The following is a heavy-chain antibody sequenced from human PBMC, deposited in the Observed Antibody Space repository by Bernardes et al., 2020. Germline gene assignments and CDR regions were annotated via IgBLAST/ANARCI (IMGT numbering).Heavy chain of an antibody. Sequence: GGSLRLSCAASGFTFSSYAMHWVRQAPGKGLEWVAVISYDGSNKYYADSVKGRFTISRDNSKNTLYLQMHSLSAEDTAVYYCARGGIRDYDFWSGYSTGSFDYWGQGTLVTVSS. J-gene: IGHJ4*02. CDR1: GFTFSSYA. D-gene: IGHD3-3*01. CDR3: ARGGIRDYDFWSGYSTGSFDY. CDR2: ISYDGSNK. V-gene: IGHV3-30*04.